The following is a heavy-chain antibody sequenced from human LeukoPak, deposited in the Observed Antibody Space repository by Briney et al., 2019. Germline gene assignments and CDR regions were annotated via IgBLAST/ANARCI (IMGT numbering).Heavy chain of an antibody. J-gene: IGHJ4*02. V-gene: IGHV1-2*02. CDR3: ARAYSSSSEFDY. CDR2: INPNSGGT. D-gene: IGHD6-6*01. CDR1: GYTFTGYY. Sequence: ASVKVSCKASGYTFTGYYMHWVRQAPGQGLEWMGWINPNSGGTNYAQKFQGRVTMTRDTSISTAYMELSRLRSDDTAVYYCARAYSSSSEFDYWGQGTLVTVSS.